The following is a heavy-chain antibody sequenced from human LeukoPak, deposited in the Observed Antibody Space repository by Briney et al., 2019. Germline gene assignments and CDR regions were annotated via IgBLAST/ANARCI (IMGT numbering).Heavy chain of an antibody. Sequence: SETLSLTCTVSGGSISSSSYYWGWIRQPPGKGLEWIGSIYYSGSTYYNPSLKSRVTISVDTSKNQFSLKLSSVTAADTAVYYCARDLFNQDKKEDGYNSAYWGQGTLVTVSS. CDR3: ARDLFNQDKKEDGYNSAY. D-gene: IGHD5-24*01. CDR2: IYYSGST. J-gene: IGHJ4*02. CDR1: GGSISSSSYY. V-gene: IGHV4-39*07.